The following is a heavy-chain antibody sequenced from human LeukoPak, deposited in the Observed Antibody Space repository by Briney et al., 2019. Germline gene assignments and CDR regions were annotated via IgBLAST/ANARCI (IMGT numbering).Heavy chain of an antibody. CDR3: ARVQRLCDNWFDP. CDR1: GGSISSYY. CDR2: IYYSVST. J-gene: IGHJ5*02. D-gene: IGHD6-25*01. Sequence: PSETLSLTCTVSGGSISSYYWSWIRQPPGKGLEWIGYIYYSVSTNYNPSLKSRVTISVDTSKNQFSLKLSSVTAADTAVYYCARVQRLCDNWFDPWGQGTLVTVSS. V-gene: IGHV4-59*01.